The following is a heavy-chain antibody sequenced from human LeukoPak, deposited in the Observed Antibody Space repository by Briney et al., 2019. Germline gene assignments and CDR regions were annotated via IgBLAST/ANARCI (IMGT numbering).Heavy chain of an antibody. V-gene: IGHV3-7*03. CDR1: GFTFSSYW. CDR2: IKQDGSEK. J-gene: IGHJ4*02. D-gene: IGHD3-3*01. Sequence: GGSLRLSCAASGFTFSSYWMSWVRQAPGKGLEWVANIKQDGSEKYYVDSVKGRFTISRDNSKNSLYLQMNSLRAEDTASYYCAKDIYYDFWSGYNYFDYWGQGTLVTVSS. CDR3: AKDIYYDFWSGYNYFDY.